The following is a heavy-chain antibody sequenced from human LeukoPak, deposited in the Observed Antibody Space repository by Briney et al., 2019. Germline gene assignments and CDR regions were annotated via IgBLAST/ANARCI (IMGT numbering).Heavy chain of an antibody. CDR1: GGSISSSSYY. D-gene: IGHD6-25*01. V-gene: IGHV4-39*01. CDR3: ARQAAPGAFDI. Sequence: SETLSPTCTVSGGSISSSSYYWGWIRQPPGKGLEWIGSIYYSGSTYYNPSLKSRVTISVDTSKNQFSLKLSSVTAADTAVYYCARQAAPGAFDIWGQGTMVTVSS. J-gene: IGHJ3*02. CDR2: IYYSGST.